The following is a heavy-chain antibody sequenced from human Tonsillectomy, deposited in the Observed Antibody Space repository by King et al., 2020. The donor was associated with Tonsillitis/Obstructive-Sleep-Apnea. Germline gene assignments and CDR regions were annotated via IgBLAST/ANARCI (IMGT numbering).Heavy chain of an antibody. J-gene: IGHJ6*03. CDR1: GGTFSSYA. CDR3: ARFYGSGSYLHMDV. CDR2: IIPIFGTA. V-gene: IGHV1-69*01. D-gene: IGHD1-26*01. Sequence: QLVQSGAEVKKPGSSVKVSCKASGGTFSSYAISWVRQAPGQGLEWMGGIIPIFGTANYAQKFQGRVMITADESTSTAYMELSSLRTEDTAVYYCARFYGSGSYLHMDVWGKGTTVTVSS.